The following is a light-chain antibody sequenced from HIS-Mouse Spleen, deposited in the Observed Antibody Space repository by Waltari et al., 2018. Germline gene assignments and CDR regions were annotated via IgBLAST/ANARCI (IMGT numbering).Light chain of an antibody. J-gene: IGLJ3*02. CDR3: SSYTSSSTLV. CDR2: EVS. CDR1: SRDGAGHNY. Sequence: QSALTQPASVSGSPGQSITISCTGTSRDGAGHNYRPGYQQHPGKAPKLMIYEVSNRPSGVSNRFSGSKSGNTASLTISGLQAEDEADYYCSSYTSSSTLVFGGGTKLTVL. V-gene: IGLV2-14*01.